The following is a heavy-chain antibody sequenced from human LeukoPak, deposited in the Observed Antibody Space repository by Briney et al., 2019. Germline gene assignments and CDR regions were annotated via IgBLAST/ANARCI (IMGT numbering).Heavy chain of an antibody. CDR3: ARVSGSWSGSFGY. CDR1: GYTFTSYA. D-gene: IGHD6-13*01. V-gene: IGHV1-3*01. CDR2: INAGNGNT. Sequence: ASVKVSCKASGYTFTSYAMHWVRQAPGQSLEWMGWINAGNGNTKYSQKFQGRVTITRDTSASTAYMELSSLRSEDTAVYYCARVSGSWSGSFGYWGQGTLVTVSS. J-gene: IGHJ4*02.